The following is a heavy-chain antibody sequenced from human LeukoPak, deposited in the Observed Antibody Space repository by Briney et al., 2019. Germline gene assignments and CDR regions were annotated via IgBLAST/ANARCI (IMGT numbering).Heavy chain of an antibody. CDR3: ARDVPYYYESSGYYSLGFDI. Sequence: GGSLRLSCAASGFTFSSYSMNWVRQAPGKGLEWVSSITSDSRYIFYADSVKGRFTISRDNAKSSLYLQMNSLRAEDTAVYYCARDVPYYYESSGYYSLGFDIWGQGTMVTVSS. J-gene: IGHJ3*02. D-gene: IGHD3-22*01. CDR2: ITSDSRYI. V-gene: IGHV3-21*01. CDR1: GFTFSSYS.